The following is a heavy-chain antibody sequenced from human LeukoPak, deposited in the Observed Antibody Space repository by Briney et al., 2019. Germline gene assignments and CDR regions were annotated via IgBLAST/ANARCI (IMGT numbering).Heavy chain of an antibody. Sequence: GGSLRLSCAASGFSFSSYTMNWARQAPGKGLEWVSSISSGGISTNYADPVKGRFTISRDNSKNTLYLQMNSLRAEDTAVYYCAEYGDAFDIWGQGTMVTVSS. CDR1: GFSFSSYT. CDR3: AEYGDAFDI. CDR2: ISSGGIST. V-gene: IGHV3-23*03. J-gene: IGHJ3*02. D-gene: IGHD4-17*01.